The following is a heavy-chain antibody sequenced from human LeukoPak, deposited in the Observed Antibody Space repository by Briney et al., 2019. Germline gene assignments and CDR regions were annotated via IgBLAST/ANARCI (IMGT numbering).Heavy chain of an antibody. Sequence: ASVKVSCKASGYTFTSYGISWVRQAPGQGLEWMGRISAYNGNTNYAQKLQGRVTMTTDTSTSTAYMELRSLRSDDTAVYYCARDREPGGVVNWFDPWGQGTLVTVSS. CDR2: ISAYNGNT. D-gene: IGHD3-3*01. V-gene: IGHV1-18*01. CDR3: ARDREPGGVVNWFDP. J-gene: IGHJ5*02. CDR1: GYTFTSYG.